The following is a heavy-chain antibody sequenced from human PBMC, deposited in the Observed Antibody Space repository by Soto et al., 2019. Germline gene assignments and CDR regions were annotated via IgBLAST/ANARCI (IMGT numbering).Heavy chain of an antibody. CDR1: GGSISSGGYY. D-gene: IGHD2-21*02. CDR3: ARERVVVTATGPFDY. Sequence: TLSLTCTVSGGSISSGGYYWSWIRQHPGKGLEWIGYIYYSGSTYYNPSLKSRVTTSVDTSKNQFSLKLSSVTAADTAVYYCARERVVVTATGPFDYWGQGTLVTVS. CDR2: IYYSGST. J-gene: IGHJ4*02. V-gene: IGHV4-31*03.